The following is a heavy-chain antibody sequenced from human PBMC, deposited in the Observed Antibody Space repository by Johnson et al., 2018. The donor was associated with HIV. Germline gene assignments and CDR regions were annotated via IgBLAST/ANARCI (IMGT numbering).Heavy chain of an antibody. J-gene: IGHJ3*02. V-gene: IGHV3-30*04. CDR2: ISYDGSNK. CDR1: GFTFSSYA. Sequence: QVHLVESGGDLVQPGGSLRLSCAASGFTFSSYAMHWVRQAPGKGLEWVAVISYDGSNKYYADSVKGRFTISRDSSKNTLYLQMNSLRAEDTAVYYCARTISSYQGAFDIWGQGTMVTVSS. D-gene: IGHD1-26*01. CDR3: ARTISSYQGAFDI.